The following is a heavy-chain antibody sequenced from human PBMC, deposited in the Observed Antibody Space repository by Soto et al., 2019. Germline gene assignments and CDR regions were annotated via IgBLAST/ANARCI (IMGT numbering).Heavy chain of an antibody. CDR3: AKDTSHCSSTSCYGLTYGMDV. CDR2: ISYDGSNK. V-gene: IGHV3-30*18. J-gene: IGHJ6*02. Sequence: PGGSLRLSCAASGFTFSSYGMHWVRQAPGKGLEWVAVISYDGSNKYYADSVKGRFTISRDNSKNTLYLQMNSLRAEDTAVYYCAKDTSHCSSTSCYGLTYGMDVWGQGTTVTISS. D-gene: IGHD2-2*01. CDR1: GFTFSSYG.